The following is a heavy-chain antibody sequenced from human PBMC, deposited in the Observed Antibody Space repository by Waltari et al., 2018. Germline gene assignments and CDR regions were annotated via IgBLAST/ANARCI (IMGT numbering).Heavy chain of an antibody. CDR3: TTDLGDF. CDR2: VKSNTDGGTA. J-gene: IGHJ4*02. CDR1: GFTFSNAW. Sequence: EVQLVESGGGLVKPGGSLRLSCAASGFTFSNAWMNWVRQAPGKGLEWVGRVKSNTDGGTADYAAPVKGRFTISRDESKNTLYLQMNSLTTEDTAVYYCTTDLGDFWGQGTLVTVSS. V-gene: IGHV3-15*07.